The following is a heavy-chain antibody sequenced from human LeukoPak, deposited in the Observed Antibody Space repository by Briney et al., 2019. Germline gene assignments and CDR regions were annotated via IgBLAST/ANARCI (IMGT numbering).Heavy chain of an antibody. CDR2: ISSSSSTI. CDR3: ARDRNYARSDAFDI. V-gene: IGHV3-48*01. D-gene: IGHD4-11*01. Sequence: GGSLRLSCAASGFTFDNFAMHWVRQAPGKGLEWVSYISSSSSTIYYADSVKGRFTISRDNAKNSLYLQMNSLRAEDTAVYYCARDRNYARSDAFDIWGQGTMVTVSS. J-gene: IGHJ3*02. CDR1: GFTFDNFA.